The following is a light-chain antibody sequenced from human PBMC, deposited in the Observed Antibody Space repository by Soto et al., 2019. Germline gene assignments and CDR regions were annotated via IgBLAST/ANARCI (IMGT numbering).Light chain of an antibody. CDR2: NVN. Sequence: QSVLTQSASVSGSPGQSITISCTGTSSEVGNYNYVSWYQQHPGEVPKLIIFNVNNRPSGVSNRFSGSKSGNTASLTISGLQAEDEADYYCSSFTSSTTYVFGTGTRSPS. J-gene: IGLJ1*01. CDR1: SSEVGNYNY. V-gene: IGLV2-14*01. CDR3: SSFTSSTTYV.